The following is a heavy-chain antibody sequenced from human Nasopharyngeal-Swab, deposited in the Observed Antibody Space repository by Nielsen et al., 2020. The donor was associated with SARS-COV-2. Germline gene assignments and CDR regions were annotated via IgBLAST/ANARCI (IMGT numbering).Heavy chain of an antibody. CDR1: GASISSSSYY. CDR2: IYYSGST. Sequence: SEPLSLTCTVPGASISSSSYYGGWIRQPPGKGLEWIGSIYYSGSTYYNPSLKSRVTISVDTSKNQFALKLSSVTAADTAVYYCARCIVVVPAAIRGTDYYYMDVWGKGTTVTVSS. J-gene: IGHJ6*03. V-gene: IGHV4-39*01. CDR3: ARCIVVVPAAIRGTDYYYMDV. D-gene: IGHD2-2*01.